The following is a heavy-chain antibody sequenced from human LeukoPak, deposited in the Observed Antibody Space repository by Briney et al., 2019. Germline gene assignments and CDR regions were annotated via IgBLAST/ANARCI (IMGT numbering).Heavy chain of an antibody. CDR3: ARDLGYCTDGVCYAPFAFDY. CDR1: GFTFSSYS. CDR2: ISSSSSYI. V-gene: IGHV3-21*01. J-gene: IGHJ4*02. D-gene: IGHD2-8*01. Sequence: PGGSLRLSCAASGFTFSSYSMNWVRQAPGKGLEWVSSISSSSSYIYYADSVKGRFTISRDNAKNSLYLQMNSLRAEDTAVYYCARDLGYCTDGVCYAPFAFDYWGQGTLVTVSS.